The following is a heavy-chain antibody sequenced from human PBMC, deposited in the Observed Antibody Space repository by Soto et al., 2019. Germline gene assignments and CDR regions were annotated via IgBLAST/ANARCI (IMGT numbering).Heavy chain of an antibody. CDR1: GGSISSGGYS. V-gene: IGHV4-30-2*01. Sequence: QLQLQESGSGLVKPSQTLSLTCAVSGGSISSGGYSWSWIRQPPGKGLEWIGYIYHSGSTYYNPYLKSRATISVDRSKNQFSLKLSSVTAADTAVYYCARAMYYYDSSGYSPTFFDYWGQGTLVTVSS. D-gene: IGHD3-22*01. J-gene: IGHJ4*02. CDR2: IYHSGST. CDR3: ARAMYYYDSSGYSPTFFDY.